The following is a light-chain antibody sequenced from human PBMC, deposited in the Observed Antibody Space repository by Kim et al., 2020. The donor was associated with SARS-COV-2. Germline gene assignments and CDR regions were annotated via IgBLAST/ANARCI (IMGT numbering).Light chain of an antibody. V-gene: IGKV3-20*01. CDR1: QFISNNY. CDR3: HQSAASRT. J-gene: IGKJ1*01. CDR2: GTF. Sequence: ILLTQSPGTLSLSPGERATLSCRASQFISNNYFAWYQQKPGQAPRLLIYGTFNRATGIPDRFMGSGSGTDFTLTISRLEPEDHAVYYCHQSAASRTFGQGTKVDIK.